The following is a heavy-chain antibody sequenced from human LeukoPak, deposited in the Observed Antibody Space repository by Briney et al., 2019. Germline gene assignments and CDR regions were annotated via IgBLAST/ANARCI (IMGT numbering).Heavy chain of an antibody. V-gene: IGHV3-30*03. CDR1: GFTFSSYG. Sequence: GGSLRLSCAASGFTFSSYGMHWVRQAPGKGLEWVAVISYDGSNKYYADSAKGRFTISRDNSKNTLYLQMNSLRAEDTAVYYCARDHSSGWYWVYWGQGTLVTVSS. D-gene: IGHD6-19*01. J-gene: IGHJ4*02. CDR2: ISYDGSNK. CDR3: ARDHSSGWYWVY.